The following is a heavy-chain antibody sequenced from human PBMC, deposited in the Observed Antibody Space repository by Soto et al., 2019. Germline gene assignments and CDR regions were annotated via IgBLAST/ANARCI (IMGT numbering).Heavy chain of an antibody. J-gene: IGHJ3*02. D-gene: IGHD3-3*01. CDR1: GFTFSSYA. CDR2: ISGSGGST. Sequence: EVQLLESGGGLVQPGGSLRLSCAASGFTFSSYAMSWVRQAPGKGLEWVSAISGSGGSTYYADSVKGRFTISRDNSKNTLYLQMNSLRAEDTAVYYCAKDRTTIFGVVWDAFDIWGQGTMVTVSS. CDR3: AKDRTTIFGVVWDAFDI. V-gene: IGHV3-23*01.